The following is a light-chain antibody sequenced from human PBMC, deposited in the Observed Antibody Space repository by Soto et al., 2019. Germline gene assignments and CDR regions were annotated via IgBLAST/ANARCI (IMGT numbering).Light chain of an antibody. J-gene: IGLJ2*01. V-gene: IGLV2-11*01. CDR3: CSYAGSYTLV. CDR2: DVN. CDR1: SSDVGGYHY. Sequence: QSALTQPRSVSGSPGQSVTLSCTGTSSDVGGYHYVSWYQHHPGKAPKIIIFDVNQRPSGVPDRFSGSKSGYTASLTISGLQTEDEADYYCCSYAGSYTLVFGGGTQLTVL.